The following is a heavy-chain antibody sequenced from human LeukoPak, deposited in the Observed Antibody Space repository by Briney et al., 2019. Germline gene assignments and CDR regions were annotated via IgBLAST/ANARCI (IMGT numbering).Heavy chain of an antibody. D-gene: IGHD7-27*01. Sequence: PSQTLSLTCTVSGGSISSGDHFWSWIRQHPGKGLEWIGYIFYSGSTYYNPSLKSRVTISVDTSKNQFSLKLSSVTAADTAVCYCARLAWGRLDYWGQGTLVTVSS. V-gene: IGHV4-30-4*01. CDR1: GGSISSGDHF. CDR2: IFYSGST. CDR3: ARLAWGRLDY. J-gene: IGHJ4*02.